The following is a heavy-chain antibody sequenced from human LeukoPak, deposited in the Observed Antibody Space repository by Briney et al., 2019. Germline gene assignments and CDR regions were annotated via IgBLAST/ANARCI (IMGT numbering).Heavy chain of an antibody. V-gene: IGHV1-24*01. Sequence: ASVKVSCKVSGYTLTELSMHWVRQAPGKGREWMGGFDPEDGETIYAQKFQGRVTMTEETSTDTAYMELSRLRSEDTAVYYCATGRRSIAAADDERSLDYWGQGTLVTVSS. CDR3: ATGRRSIAAADDERSLDY. J-gene: IGHJ4*02. D-gene: IGHD6-13*01. CDR1: GYTLTELS. CDR2: FDPEDGET.